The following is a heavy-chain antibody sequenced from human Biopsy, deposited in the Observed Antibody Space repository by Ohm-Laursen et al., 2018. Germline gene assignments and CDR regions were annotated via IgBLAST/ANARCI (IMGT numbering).Heavy chain of an antibody. D-gene: IGHD1-26*01. CDR1: GYSFNNYG. V-gene: IGHV1-2*02. CDR2: INPNSGGT. CDR3: ARGGLNYWYFDL. J-gene: IGHJ2*01. Sequence: ASVKVSCKPSGYSFNNYGINWVRQAPGQGLEWMGWINPNSGGTNYAQKFQGRVTMTRDTSMSTAYMELNRLRSDDTAVYYCARGGLNYWYFDLWGRGTLVTVSS.